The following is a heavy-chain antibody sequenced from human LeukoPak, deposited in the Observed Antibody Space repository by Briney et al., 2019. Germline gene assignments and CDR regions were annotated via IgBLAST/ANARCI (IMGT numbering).Heavy chain of an antibody. CDR2: IIPIFGTA. CDR3: AGYCSGGGCSL. Sequence: ASVKVSCKASGGTFSSYAISWVRQAPGQGLEWMGGIIPIFGTANYAQKFQGRVTITTDVSTSTAYMELSSLRSEDTAVYYCAGYCSGGGCSLWGQGTLVTVSS. J-gene: IGHJ4*02. V-gene: IGHV1-69*05. CDR1: GGTFSSYA. D-gene: IGHD2-15*01.